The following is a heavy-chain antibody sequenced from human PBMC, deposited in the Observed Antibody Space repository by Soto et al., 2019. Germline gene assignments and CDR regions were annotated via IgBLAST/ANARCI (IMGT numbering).Heavy chain of an antibody. J-gene: IGHJ6*02. CDR1: GFTFSSYG. Sequence: QVQLVESGGGVVQPGRSLRLSCAASGFTFSSYGMHWVRQAPGKGLEWVAVIWYDGSNKYYADSVKGRFTISRDNSKNTLYVQMNSLRAEDTAVYYCARELALLRINYYYGMDVWGQGTTVTVSS. CDR2: IWYDGSNK. D-gene: IGHD1-26*01. CDR3: ARELALLRINYYYGMDV. V-gene: IGHV3-33*01.